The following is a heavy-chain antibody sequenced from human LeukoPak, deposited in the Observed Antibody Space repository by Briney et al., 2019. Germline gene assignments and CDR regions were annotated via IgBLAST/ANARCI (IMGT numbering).Heavy chain of an antibody. V-gene: IGHV3-7*01. D-gene: IGHD6-19*01. Sequence: PGGSLRLSCAASGFTFSGFGMHWVRQAPGKGLEWVANIKKDGTEKKYVDSVKGRFTISRDNAKNSLYLQMNSLRAEDTALYYCAREGGSGWYSGWFDPWGQGTLVTVSS. CDR1: GFTFSGFG. J-gene: IGHJ5*02. CDR2: IKKDGTEK. CDR3: AREGGSGWYSGWFDP.